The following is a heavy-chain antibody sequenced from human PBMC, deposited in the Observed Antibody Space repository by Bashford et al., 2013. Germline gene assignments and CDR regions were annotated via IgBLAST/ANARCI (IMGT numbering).Heavy chain of an antibody. J-gene: IGHJ3*01. CDR1: GASVTDYY. Sequence: SETLSLICSVSGASVTDYYWSWVRQAPGKGLEWIGNVENTGTTNSSPYLRSRLTVSLDTSKNEISLKLTSVIAADTAVYFCARDREGIPAAYVAFDVWGAGIMVTVSS. V-gene: IGHV4-59*02. CDR3: ARDREGIPAAYVAFDV. D-gene: IGHD2-21*01. CDR2: VENTGTT.